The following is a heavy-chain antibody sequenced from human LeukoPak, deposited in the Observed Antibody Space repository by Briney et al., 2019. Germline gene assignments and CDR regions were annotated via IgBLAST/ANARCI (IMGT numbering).Heavy chain of an antibody. CDR1: GFTFSSYG. Sequence: PGGSLRLSCAASGFTFSSYGMHWVRQAPGKGLEWVSVIYSGGSTYYADSVKGRFTISRDNSKNTLYLQMNSLRAEDTAVYYCAREGLNYDSSGFDYWGQGTLVTVSS. J-gene: IGHJ4*02. V-gene: IGHV3-66*01. CDR3: AREGLNYDSSGFDY. CDR2: IYSGGST. D-gene: IGHD3-22*01.